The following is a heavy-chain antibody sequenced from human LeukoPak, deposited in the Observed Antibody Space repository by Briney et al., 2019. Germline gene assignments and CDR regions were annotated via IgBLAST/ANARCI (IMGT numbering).Heavy chain of an antibody. CDR1: GGSFSGYY. CDR3: ARGHVRYFDWLLPSLNWFDP. D-gene: IGHD3-9*01. V-gene: IGHV4-34*01. Sequence: SETLSLTCAVYGGSFSGYYWSWIRQPPGKGPEWIGEINHSGSTNYNPSLKSRVTISVDTSKNQFSLKLSSVTAADTAVYYCARGHVRYFDWLLPSLNWFDPWGQGTLVTVSS. CDR2: INHSGST. J-gene: IGHJ5*02.